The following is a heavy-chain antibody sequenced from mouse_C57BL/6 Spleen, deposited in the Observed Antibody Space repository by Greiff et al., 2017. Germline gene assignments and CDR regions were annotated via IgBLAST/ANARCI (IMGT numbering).Heavy chain of an antibody. V-gene: IGHV2-5*01. Sequence: VKLMESGPGLVQPSQSLSITCTVSGFSLTSYGVHWVRQSPGKGLEWLGVIWRGGSTDYNAAFMSRLSITKDNSKSQVFFKMNSLQADDTAIYYCAKTFYYDYDGGGYYAMDYWGQGTSVTVSS. CDR2: IWRGGST. D-gene: IGHD2-4*01. J-gene: IGHJ4*01. CDR3: AKTFYYDYDGGGYYAMDY. CDR1: GFSLTSYG.